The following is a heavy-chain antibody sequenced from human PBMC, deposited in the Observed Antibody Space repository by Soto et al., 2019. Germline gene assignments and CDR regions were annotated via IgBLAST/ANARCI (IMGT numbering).Heavy chain of an antibody. CDR2: ISYRGNT. V-gene: IGHV4-31*03. Sequence: QVQLQESGPGLVTPSQSLSLTCTVSGGSISSGAYYWRWIRQHPGRGLEWIGHISYRGNTDYNPSLESRVAISLDTPRNQFSLKLRSVSAADTAVYYCAASPNADFFDYWGQGALVTDSA. CDR1: GGSISSGAYY. J-gene: IGHJ4*02. CDR3: AASPNADFFDY.